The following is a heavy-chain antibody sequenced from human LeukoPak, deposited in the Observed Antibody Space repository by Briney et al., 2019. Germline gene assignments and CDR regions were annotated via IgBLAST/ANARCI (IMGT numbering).Heavy chain of an antibody. D-gene: IGHD6-19*01. V-gene: IGHV4-61*02. J-gene: IGHJ6*03. CDR1: GGSISSGSYY. Sequence: SETLSLTCTVSGGSISSGSYYWSGIRQPAGKGLEWIGRIYTSGSTNYNPSLKSRVTISVDTSKNQFSLKLSSVTAADTAVYYCARESVAGARGRVYYMDVWGKGTTVTISS. CDR2: IYTSGST. CDR3: ARESVAGARGRVYYMDV.